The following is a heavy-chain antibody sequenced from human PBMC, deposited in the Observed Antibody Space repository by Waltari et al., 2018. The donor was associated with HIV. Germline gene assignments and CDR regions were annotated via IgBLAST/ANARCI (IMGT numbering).Heavy chain of an antibody. D-gene: IGHD3-22*01. V-gene: IGHV4-4*02. J-gene: IGHJ6*02. Sequence: QVQLQESGPGLVKPSGTLSLTCAVSGGTITSRHCWSWVRQSPGKGLEWSGEIYHSGSTNYNPSLKSRVTISLDKSKNQFSLKLSSVTAADTALYYCAGSRSSGSSVYYGMDVWGQGTTVTVSS. CDR1: GGTITSRHC. CDR2: IYHSGST. CDR3: AGSRSSGSSVYYGMDV.